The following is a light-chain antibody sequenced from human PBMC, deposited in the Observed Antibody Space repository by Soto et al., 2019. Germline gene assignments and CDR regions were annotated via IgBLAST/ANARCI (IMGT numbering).Light chain of an antibody. CDR3: QQYGTSTRT. Sequence: DIVLRQSPDTLSLSPGEGATLSCRASQSIDNFLAWYQQKFGQAPRLLIYDASSRATGIPDRFSGSGSGADFTLTISRLEPEDFAVYYCQQYGTSTRTFGQGTKLEIK. V-gene: IGKV3-20*01. CDR2: DAS. J-gene: IGKJ2*01. CDR1: QSIDNF.